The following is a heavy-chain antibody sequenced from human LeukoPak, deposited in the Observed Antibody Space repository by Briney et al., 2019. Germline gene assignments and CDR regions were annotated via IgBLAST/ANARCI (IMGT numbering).Heavy chain of an antibody. Sequence: PGGSLRLSCAASGFTFDDYAMHWVRQAPGKGLEWVSGISWNSGSIGYADSVKGRFTISRDNAKNSLYLQMNSLRAEDTALYYCAKDLDRYYDSSGYNDYWGQGTLVTASS. CDR2: ISWNSGSI. J-gene: IGHJ4*02. CDR1: GFTFDDYA. CDR3: AKDLDRYYDSSGYNDY. D-gene: IGHD3-22*01. V-gene: IGHV3-9*01.